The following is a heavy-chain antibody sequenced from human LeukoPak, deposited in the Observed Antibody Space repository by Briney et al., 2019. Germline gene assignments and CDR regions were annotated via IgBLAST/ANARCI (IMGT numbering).Heavy chain of an antibody. J-gene: IGHJ5*02. CDR2: IYYSGST. CDR1: GGSISSYY. V-gene: IGHV4-59*01. CDR3: AGVSLSGSYSPFDP. D-gene: IGHD1-26*01. Sequence: SETLSLTCTVSGGSISSYYWSWIRQPPGKGLEWIGYIYYSGSTSYNPSLKSRVTISVDTSKSQFSLRLSSVTAADTAVYYCAGVSLSGSYSPFDPWGQGTLVAVSS.